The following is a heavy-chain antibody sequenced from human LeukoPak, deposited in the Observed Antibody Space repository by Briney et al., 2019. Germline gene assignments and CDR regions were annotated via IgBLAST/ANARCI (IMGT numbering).Heavy chain of an antibody. J-gene: IGHJ4*02. CDR1: GGTFSSYA. CDR3: ARSYSSSYHFDY. CDR2: IIPIFGTA. Sequence: PEASVKVSCKASGGTFSSYAISWVRQAPGQGLEWMGGIIPIFGTANYAQKFQGRVTITADEPTSTAYMELSSLRSEDTAVYYCARSYSSSYHFDYWGQGTLVTVSS. D-gene: IGHD6-13*01. V-gene: IGHV1-69*13.